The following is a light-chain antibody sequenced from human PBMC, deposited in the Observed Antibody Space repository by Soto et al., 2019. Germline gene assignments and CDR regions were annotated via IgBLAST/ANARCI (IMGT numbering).Light chain of an antibody. V-gene: IGLV1-40*01. CDR1: SSNIGAGYD. CDR2: GNS. CDR3: QSYDSSLSGYVV. Sequence: QSVLTQPPSVSGAPGQSGTISCTGSSSNIGAGYDVHWYQQLPGTAPKLLIYGNSNRPSGVPDRFSGSKSGTSASLAITGLQAEDEADYYCQSYDSSLSGYVVFGGGTKLTVL. J-gene: IGLJ2*01.